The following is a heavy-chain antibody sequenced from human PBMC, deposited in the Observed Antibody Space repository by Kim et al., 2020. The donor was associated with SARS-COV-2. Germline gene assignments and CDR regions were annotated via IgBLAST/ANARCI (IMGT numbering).Heavy chain of an antibody. V-gene: IGHV3-15*01. D-gene: IGHD2-15*01. J-gene: IGHJ4*02. CDR2: IKSKTDGGTT. CDR1: GFTFSNAW. Sequence: GGSLRLSCAASGFTFSNAWMSWVRQAPGKGLEWVGRIKSKTDGGTTDYAAPVKGRFTISRDDSKNTLYLQMNSLKTEDTAVYYCTTDFLEYCSGGSCYFTDYWGQGTLVTVSS. CDR3: TTDFLEYCSGGSCYFTDY.